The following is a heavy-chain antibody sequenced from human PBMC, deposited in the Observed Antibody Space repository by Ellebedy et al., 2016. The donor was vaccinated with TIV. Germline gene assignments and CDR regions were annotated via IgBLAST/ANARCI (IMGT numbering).Heavy chain of an antibody. CDR3: ARDGPAYCGGDCYAFDC. CDR1: GFTFSSYW. D-gene: IGHD2-21*02. CDR2: IKQDGSDK. J-gene: IGHJ4*02. V-gene: IGHV3-7*01. Sequence: GESLKISXAASGFTFSSYWMNWVRQAPGKGLEWVANIKQDGSDKYYVGSVKGRFTISRDNAKNSLFLQMNSLRAGDTAIYYCARDGPAYCGGDCYAFDCWGQGTLVTVSS.